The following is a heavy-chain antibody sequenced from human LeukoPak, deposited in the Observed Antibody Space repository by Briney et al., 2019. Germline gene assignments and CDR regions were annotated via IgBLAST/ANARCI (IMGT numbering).Heavy chain of an antibody. CDR2: ISGSGGST. V-gene: IGHV3-23*01. CDR1: GFTFSSHA. Sequence: PGGSLRPSCAASGFTFSSHAMSWVRQAPGKGLEWVSAISGSGGSTYYADSVKGRFTISRDNSKNTLYLQMNSLRAEDTAVYYCAKQGDYYGSGSRTYYYYYMDVWGKGTTVTVSS. CDR3: AKQGDYYGSGSRTYYYYYMDV. D-gene: IGHD3-10*01. J-gene: IGHJ6*03.